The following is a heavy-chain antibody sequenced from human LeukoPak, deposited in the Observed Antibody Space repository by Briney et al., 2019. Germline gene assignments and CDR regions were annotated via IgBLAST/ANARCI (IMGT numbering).Heavy chain of an antibody. CDR1: GYSISSGYY. D-gene: IGHD3-3*01. V-gene: IGHV4-38-2*02. Sequence: PSETLSLTCTVSGYSISSGYYWGWIRQPPGKGLEWIGSIYHSGSTYYNPSLKSRVTISVDTSKNQFSLKLSSVTAADTAVYYCARDLLYWGQGTLVTVSS. CDR2: IYHSGST. CDR3: ARDLLY. J-gene: IGHJ4*02.